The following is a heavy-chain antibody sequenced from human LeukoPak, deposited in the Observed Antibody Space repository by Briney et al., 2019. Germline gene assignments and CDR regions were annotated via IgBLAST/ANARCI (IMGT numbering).Heavy chain of an antibody. J-gene: IGHJ6*02. Sequence: SETLSLTCTVSGGSISSYYWSWFRQPPGKGLEWIGFIYYSGSTNYNPSLKSRVTISIDTSKNQFSLQLSSVTAADTAVYYCARGVTGIAVAGNPNYYYYGMDVWGQGTTVTVSS. CDR3: ARGVTGIAVAGNPNYYYYGMDV. CDR2: IYYSGST. V-gene: IGHV4-59*08. CDR1: GGSISSYY. D-gene: IGHD6-19*01.